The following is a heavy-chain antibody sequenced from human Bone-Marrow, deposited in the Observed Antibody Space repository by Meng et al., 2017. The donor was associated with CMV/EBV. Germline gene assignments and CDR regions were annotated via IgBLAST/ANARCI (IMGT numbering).Heavy chain of an antibody. CDR1: GFTFSSYA. Sequence: GASLKISCASSGFTFSSYAMSWVRQAPGKGLEWVSAISGSGGSTYYADSVKGRFTISRDNAKNTLYLQMNSLRAEDTAVYFCGVTTVGYYYYGMDVWGQGTTVTVSS. V-gene: IGHV3-23*01. CDR3: GVTTVGYYYYGMDV. J-gene: IGHJ6*02. D-gene: IGHD4-11*01. CDR2: ISGSGGST.